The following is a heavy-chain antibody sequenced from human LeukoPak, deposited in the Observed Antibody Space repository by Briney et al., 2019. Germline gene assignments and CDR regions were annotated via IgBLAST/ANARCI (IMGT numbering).Heavy chain of an antibody. CDR2: IIPIFGTA. CDR3: ARAYSSGWGVDWFDP. J-gene: IGHJ5*02. CDR1: GYTFTSYY. V-gene: IGHV1-69*06. Sequence: SVKVSCKASGYTFTSYYMHWVRQAPGQGLEWMGGIIPIFGTANYAQKFQGRVTITADKSTSTAYMELSSLRSEDTAVYYCARAYSSGWGVDWFDPWGQGTLVTVSS. D-gene: IGHD6-19*01.